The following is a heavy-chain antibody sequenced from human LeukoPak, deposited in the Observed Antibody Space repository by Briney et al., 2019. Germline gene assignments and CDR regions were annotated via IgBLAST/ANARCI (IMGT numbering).Heavy chain of an antibody. D-gene: IGHD2-21*01. J-gene: IGHJ4*02. CDR2: IDLDGSQK. Sequence: GGSLRLSCAASGFTFSTDWMSWVRQAPGKALEWVANIDLDGSQKYYVDSVKGRFTVSRDNAENSLYLQINSLRADDTAVYYCARSDSESTVDHWGQGTLVTVFS. CDR3: ARSDSESTVDH. CDR1: GFTFSTDW. V-gene: IGHV3-7*01.